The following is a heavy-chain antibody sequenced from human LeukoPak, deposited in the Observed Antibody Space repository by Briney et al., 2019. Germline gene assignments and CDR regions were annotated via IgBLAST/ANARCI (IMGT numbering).Heavy chain of an antibody. CDR3: ARVQVVPAAERGYYFDY. Sequence: NASQTLSLTCAVSGGSISSGGYSWSWIRQPPGKGLEWIGYIYHSGSTYYNPSLKSRVTISVDRSKNQFSLKLSSVTAADTAVYYCARVQVVPAAERGYYFDYWGQGTLVTVSS. CDR2: IYHSGST. CDR1: GGSISSGGYS. J-gene: IGHJ4*02. V-gene: IGHV4-30-2*01. D-gene: IGHD2-2*01.